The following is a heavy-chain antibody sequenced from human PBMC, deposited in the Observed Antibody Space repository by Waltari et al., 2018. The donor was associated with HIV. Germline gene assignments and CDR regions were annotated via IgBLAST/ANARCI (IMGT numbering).Heavy chain of an antibody. Sequence: QVQLQQWGAGLLKTSETLSLTCAVYGGSFSGYYWTWIRQAPGKGLEWIGEVNHSGKTNYNPSLKRRVTLSVDTSKNQFSLKMISVTGADTAVYYCAREKSRASRWYGIYYFDAWGQGTLVSVPS. CDR1: GGSFSGYY. CDR3: AREKSRASRWYGIYYFDA. D-gene: IGHD2-15*01. V-gene: IGHV4-34*02. J-gene: IGHJ4*02. CDR2: VNHSGKT.